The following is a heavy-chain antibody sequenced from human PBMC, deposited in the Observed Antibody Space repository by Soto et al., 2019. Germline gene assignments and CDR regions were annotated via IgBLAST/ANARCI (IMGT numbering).Heavy chain of an antibody. D-gene: IGHD2-2*01. CDR2: IWYDGSHQ. CDR3: ARDGVGVVPAARRFDH. Sequence: QVQLVESGGGVVQPGRSLRLSCAASGFTFSSYAMHWVRQAPGTGLEWVSAIWYDGSHQYYAESVKGRFTISRDNSKNTLYLQMITLTSEDTAVYHCARDGVGVVPAARRFDHWGQGALVTVST. CDR1: GFTFSSYA. J-gene: IGHJ5*02. V-gene: IGHV3-30*04.